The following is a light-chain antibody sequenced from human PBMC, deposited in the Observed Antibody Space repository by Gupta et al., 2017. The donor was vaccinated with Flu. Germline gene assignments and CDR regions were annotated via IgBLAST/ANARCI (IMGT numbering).Light chain of an antibody. CDR2: KAS. CDR1: QSISSW. Sequence: GDRVTITCRASQSISSWLAWYQQKPGKAPKLLSYKASSLESGVPSRFSGSGSGTEFTLTISSLQPDDVATYYCQQYNSYPRTFGQGTKLEIK. J-gene: IGKJ2*01. CDR3: QQYNSYPRT. V-gene: IGKV1-5*03.